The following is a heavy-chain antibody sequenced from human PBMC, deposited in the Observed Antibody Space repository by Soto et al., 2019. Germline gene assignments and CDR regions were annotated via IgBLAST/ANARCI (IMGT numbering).Heavy chain of an antibody. D-gene: IGHD5-12*01. CDR1: GESYSSYP. Sequence: NGSRKGSGESYSSYPISCRRKKPEHGHEWMGGIITIFGTANYAQKFQGRATITADESTSTAYMELSSLRSEDTAVYYCARDSRWLQSPYYFDYWGQGPLVTVSS. CDR3: ARDSRWLQSPYYFDY. CDR2: IITIFGTA. V-gene: IGHV1-69*01. J-gene: IGHJ4*02.